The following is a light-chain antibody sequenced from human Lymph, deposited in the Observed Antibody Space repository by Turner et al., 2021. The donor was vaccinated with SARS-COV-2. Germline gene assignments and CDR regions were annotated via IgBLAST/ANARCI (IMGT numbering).Light chain of an antibody. CDR2: SNN. V-gene: IGLV1-44*01. J-gene: IGLJ1*01. CDR3: AAWDDSLNGYV. Sequence: QSVLTQPPSASGTPGQRGTISSSGSSSNIGSNTVNWYQQLPGTAPKPLIYSNNQRPSGVPDRFSGSKSGTSASLAISGLQSEDEADYYCAAWDDSLNGYVFGTGTKVTVL. CDR1: SSNIGSNT.